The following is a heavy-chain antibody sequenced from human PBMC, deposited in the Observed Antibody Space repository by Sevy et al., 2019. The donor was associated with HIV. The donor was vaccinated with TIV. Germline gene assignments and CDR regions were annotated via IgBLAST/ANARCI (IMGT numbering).Heavy chain of an antibody. CDR3: AKSSSSWYEGVSGY. D-gene: IGHD6-13*01. CDR1: GFTFSSYA. Sequence: GGSLRLSCAASGFTFSSYAMSWVRQAPGKGLEWVSAISGSGGRTYYADSVKGRFTISRDNSKNTLYLQMNSLRAEDTAVYYCAKSSSSWYEGVSGYWGQGTLVTVSS. J-gene: IGHJ4*02. V-gene: IGHV3-23*01. CDR2: ISGSGGRT.